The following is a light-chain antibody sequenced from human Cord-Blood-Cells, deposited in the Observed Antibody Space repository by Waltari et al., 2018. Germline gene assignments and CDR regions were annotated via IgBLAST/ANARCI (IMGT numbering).Light chain of an antibody. CDR3: QQIYSTPLT. Sequence: DIQMTQSPYSLSASVGDRVNITCRASQSISSYLNWYQQKPGKAPKLLIYAASSLQSGVPSRFIGSVSGTDFTLTISSLQPEDFATYYCQQIYSTPLTFGGGTKVEIK. CDR1: QSISSY. V-gene: IGKV1-39*01. J-gene: IGKJ4*01. CDR2: AAS.